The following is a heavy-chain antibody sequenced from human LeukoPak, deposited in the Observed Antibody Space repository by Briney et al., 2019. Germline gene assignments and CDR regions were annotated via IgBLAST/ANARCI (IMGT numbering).Heavy chain of an antibody. CDR1: GFTFSNAW. CDR2: IKSETDGGTI. J-gene: IGHJ4*02. V-gene: IGHV3-15*01. CDR3: ITGWDL. Sequence: SGGSLRLSCAASGFTFSNAWMSWVRQAPGKGLEWVGRIKSETDGGTIDYAAPVKGRFIISRDDSKNTLYLQMNSLKTEDTAVYYCITGWDLWGQGTLVTVSS. D-gene: IGHD1-26*01.